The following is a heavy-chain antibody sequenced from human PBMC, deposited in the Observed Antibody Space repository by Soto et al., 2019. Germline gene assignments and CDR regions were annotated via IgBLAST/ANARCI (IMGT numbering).Heavy chain of an antibody. V-gene: IGHV1-3*01. J-gene: IGHJ4*02. Sequence: GASVKVSCKASGYTFTSYAMHWVRQAPGQRLEWMGWINAGNGNTKYSQKFQGRVTITRDTSASTAYMELSSLRSEDTAVYYCARDSGYYYDSSGYYCDYWGQGTLVTVS. CDR3: ARDSGYYYDSSGYYCDY. CDR1: GYTFTSYA. D-gene: IGHD3-22*01. CDR2: INAGNGNT.